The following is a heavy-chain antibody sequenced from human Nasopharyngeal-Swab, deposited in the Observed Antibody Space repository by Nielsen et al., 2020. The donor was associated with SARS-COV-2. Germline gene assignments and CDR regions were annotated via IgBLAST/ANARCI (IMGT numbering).Heavy chain of an antibody. CDR3: ARVIVGADYFDY. J-gene: IGHJ4*02. CDR2: IHYSGST. D-gene: IGHD1-26*01. V-gene: IGHV4-39*07. CDR1: GGSISDCSYY. Sequence: SETLSLTCTVSGGSISDCSYYWGRLRPPPGKGLEWIGSIHYSGSTYYNPSLKSRVTISVDTSKNQFSLKLSSVTAADTAVYYCARVIVGADYFDYWGQGTLVTVSS.